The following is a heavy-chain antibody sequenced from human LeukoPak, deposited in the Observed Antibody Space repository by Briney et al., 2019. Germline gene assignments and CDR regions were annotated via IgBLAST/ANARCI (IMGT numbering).Heavy chain of an antibody. CDR3: ARGNWIGAFDI. CDR2: ISSSGSRI. CDR1: GFTFSSYE. Sequence: GGSLRLSCAASGFTFSSYEMHWVRQAPGKGLEWISHISSSGSRIYYADSVKGRFTISRDNAKNSLYLQMNGLRVEDTAVYYCARGNWIGAFDIWGQGTMVTVSS. J-gene: IGHJ3*02. D-gene: IGHD3-3*01. V-gene: IGHV3-48*03.